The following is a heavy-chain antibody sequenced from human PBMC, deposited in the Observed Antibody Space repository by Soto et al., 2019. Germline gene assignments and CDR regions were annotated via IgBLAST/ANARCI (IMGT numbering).Heavy chain of an antibody. CDR1: GGTFTTYA. Sequence: QVQLVQSGAEVKKPGSSVRVSCQASGGTFTTYAFNWVRQAPGQGLEWMGGIIPMYNKPNYAPNFLGRVTISADPSTSTAYMDLTTLRSEDTAVYFCARGYSCGYDSAMDVWGQGTTVTVSS. CDR2: IIPMYNKP. V-gene: IGHV1-69*01. D-gene: IGHD4-4*01. CDR3: ARGYSCGYDSAMDV. J-gene: IGHJ6*02.